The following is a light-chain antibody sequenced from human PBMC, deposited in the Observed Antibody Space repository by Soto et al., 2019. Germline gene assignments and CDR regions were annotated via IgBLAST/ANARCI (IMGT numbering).Light chain of an antibody. J-gene: IGLJ2*01. CDR2: YYSDSEK. Sequence: QSVLTQPPSSSASPGDSARLTCTLPSDMTVQTLKIYWYQQKPGSPPRYLLFYYSDSEKRRGSGVPSCFSGSKDASANTGVLLISGHQCGDEADYYCVVLPSAGHVVFGGGTKLTVL. V-gene: IGLV5-37*01. CDR3: VVLPSAGHVV. CDR1: SDMTVQTLK.